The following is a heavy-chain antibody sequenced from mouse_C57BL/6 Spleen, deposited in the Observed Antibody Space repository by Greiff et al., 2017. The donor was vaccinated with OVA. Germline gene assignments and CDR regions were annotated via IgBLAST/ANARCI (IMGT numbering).Heavy chain of an antibody. V-gene: IGHV14-1*01. Sequence: VHVKQSGAELVRPGASVKLSCTASGFNIKDYYMHWVKQRPEQGLEWIGRIDPEDGDTEYAPKFQGKATMTADTSSNTAYLQLSSLTSEDTAVYYCTGYGNYGYAMDYWGQGTSVTVSS. J-gene: IGHJ4*01. CDR2: IDPEDGDT. D-gene: IGHD2-1*01. CDR3: TGYGNYGYAMDY. CDR1: GFNIKDYY.